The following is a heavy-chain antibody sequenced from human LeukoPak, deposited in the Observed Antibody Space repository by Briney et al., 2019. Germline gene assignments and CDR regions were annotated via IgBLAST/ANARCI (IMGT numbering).Heavy chain of an antibody. Sequence: GESLKISCKGSGYSFTSYWIGWVRQMPGKGLEWMGIIYPGDSDTRYSPSFQGRVTISADKSISTAYLQWSSLKASDTAMYYCARLGSLVGYCSGGSCYYRRGPFDYWGQGTLVTVSS. J-gene: IGHJ4*02. CDR1: GYSFTSYW. CDR3: ARLGSLVGYCSGGSCYYRRGPFDY. V-gene: IGHV5-51*01. CDR2: IYPGDSDT. D-gene: IGHD2-15*01.